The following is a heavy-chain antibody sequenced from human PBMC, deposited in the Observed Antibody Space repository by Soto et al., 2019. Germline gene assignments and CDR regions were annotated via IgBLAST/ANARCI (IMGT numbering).Heavy chain of an antibody. V-gene: IGHV3-23*01. J-gene: IGHJ2*01. CDR3: AKAGGFGGYWYFDL. Sequence: EVQLLESGGGLVQPGGSLRLSCAASGFTFSSYAMSWVRQAPGKGLEWVSAISGSGGSTYYADSVKGRFTISRDNSKNALYLQMNTLRAEDTAGYYCAKAGGFGGYWYFDLWGRGTLVTVSS. CDR1: GFTFSSYA. CDR2: ISGSGGST. D-gene: IGHD2-8*02.